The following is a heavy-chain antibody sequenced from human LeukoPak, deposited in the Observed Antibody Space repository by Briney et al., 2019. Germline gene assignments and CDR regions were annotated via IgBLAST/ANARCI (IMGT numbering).Heavy chain of an antibody. CDR1: GFTFNNYP. CDR3: AKRSKLSCSSTSCPLDY. D-gene: IGHD2-2*01. CDR2: ISDSGGVT. V-gene: IGHV3-23*01. Sequence: PGGSLRLSCAASGFTFNNYPMTWVRQPPGKGLEWVSGISDSGGVTYYAASVKGRFAVSRDNSKNTLYLQMSSLRAEDTAVYYCAKRSKLSCSSTSCPLDYWGQGTLVTVSS. J-gene: IGHJ4*02.